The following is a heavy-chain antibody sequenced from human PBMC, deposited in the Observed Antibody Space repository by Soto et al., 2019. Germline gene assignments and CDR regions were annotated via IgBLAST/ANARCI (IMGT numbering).Heavy chain of an antibody. CDR1: GFTFSSYA. CDR3: AKEHHYSSSWSEFDY. V-gene: IGHV3-23*01. D-gene: IGHD6-13*01. J-gene: IGHJ4*02. CDR2: ISGSGIST. Sequence: EVQLLESGGGLVQPGGSLRLSCAASGFTFSSYAMSWVRQAPGKGLEWVSAISGSGISTYYADSVKGRFTISRDNSKNTLYRQMNSPRAEDTAVYYCAKEHHYSSSWSEFDYWGQGTLVTVPS.